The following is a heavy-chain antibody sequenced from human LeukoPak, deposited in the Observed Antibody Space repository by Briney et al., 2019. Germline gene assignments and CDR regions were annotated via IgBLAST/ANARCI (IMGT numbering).Heavy chain of an antibody. CDR3: ATVWFGEYGMDV. V-gene: IGHV1-3*01. J-gene: IGHJ6*02. Sequence: ASVNVSCKASGYTFTSYAMHWVRQAPGQRLEWMGWINAGNGNTKYSQKFQGRVTITRDTSASTAYMELSSLRSEDTAVYYCATVWFGEYGMDVWGQGTTVTVSS. CDR1: GYTFTSYA. D-gene: IGHD3-10*01. CDR2: INAGNGNT.